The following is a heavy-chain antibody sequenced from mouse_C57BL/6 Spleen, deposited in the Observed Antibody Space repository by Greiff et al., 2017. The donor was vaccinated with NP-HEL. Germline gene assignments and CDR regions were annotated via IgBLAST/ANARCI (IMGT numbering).Heavy chain of an antibody. CDR2: INPNNGGT. J-gene: IGHJ1*03. CDR3: ARNYEWYFDV. Sequence: EVQLQQSGPELVKPGASVKIPCKASGYTFTDYNMDWVKQSHGKSLEWIGDINPNNGGTIYNQKFKGKATLTVDKSSSTAYMELRSLTSEDTAVYYCARNYEWYFDVWGTGTTVTVSS. V-gene: IGHV1-18*01. CDR1: GYTFTDYN. D-gene: IGHD1-1*01.